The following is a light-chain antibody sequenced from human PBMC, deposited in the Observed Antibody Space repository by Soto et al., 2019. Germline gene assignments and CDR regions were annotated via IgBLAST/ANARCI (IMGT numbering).Light chain of an antibody. J-gene: IGKJ1*01. V-gene: IGKV3-15*01. CDR1: QSVSSN. Sequence: EIVMTQSPATLSVSPGERATLSCRASQSVSSNLAWYQQKPGQAPRLLIYGASTRATGIPARFSGSESGTEFTLTISSLQSEDFAVYYCQQYNNWPGTVGQGTKV. CDR2: GAS. CDR3: QQYNNWPGT.